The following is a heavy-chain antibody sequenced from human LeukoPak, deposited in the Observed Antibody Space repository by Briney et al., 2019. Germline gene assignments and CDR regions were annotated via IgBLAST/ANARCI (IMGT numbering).Heavy chain of an antibody. CDR2: IYYSGST. V-gene: IGHV4-59*08. J-gene: IGHJ4*02. D-gene: IGHD6-13*01. CDR1: GGSISNYY. CDR3: ARHGRGAAAGSDY. Sequence: PSETLSLTCTVSGGSISNYYWSWIRQPPGKGLEWIGYIYYSGSTNYNPSLKSRVTISVDTSKHQFSLKLSSVTAADTAAYYCARHGRGAAAGSDYWGQGTLVTVSS.